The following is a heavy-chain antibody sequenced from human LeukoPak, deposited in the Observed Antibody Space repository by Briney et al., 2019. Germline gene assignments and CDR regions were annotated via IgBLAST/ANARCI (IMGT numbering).Heavy chain of an antibody. CDR3: AKTTTGYSSGRYPAWPIDY. D-gene: IGHD2-15*01. CDR1: GFTFGSCA. CDR2: IFGSGGSA. Sequence: PGGSLRLSCTASGFTFGSCAMYWVRQAPGKGLEWVSGIFGSGGSAHYADSVKGRFTISRDNSENTVYLQMDSLRAEDTAIYYCAKTTTGYSSGRYPAWPIDYWGQGTLVTVSS. J-gene: IGHJ4*02. V-gene: IGHV3-23*01.